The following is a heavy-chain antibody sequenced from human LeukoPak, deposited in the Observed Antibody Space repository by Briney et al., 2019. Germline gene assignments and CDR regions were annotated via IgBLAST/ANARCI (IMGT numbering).Heavy chain of an antibody. D-gene: IGHD4-17*01. CDR3: ARGIDYGDYVSAFDI. CDR1: GGSFSGYY. CDR2: INRSGST. J-gene: IGHJ3*02. V-gene: IGHV4-34*01. Sequence: PSETLSLTCAVYGGSFSGYYWSWIRQPPGKGLEWIGEINRSGSTNYNPSLKSRVTISVDTSKNQFSLKLSSVTAADTAVYYCARGIDYGDYVSAFDIWGQGTMVTVSS.